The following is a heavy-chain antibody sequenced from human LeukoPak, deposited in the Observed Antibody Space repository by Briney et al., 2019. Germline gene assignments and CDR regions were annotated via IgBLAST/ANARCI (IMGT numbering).Heavy chain of an antibody. V-gene: IGHV4-59*12. CDR3: ARVSRPTVTTSWFDP. Sequence: PSDPLSLTCTVSGGSIRRYYWSWMRQPPRKGLKWVAYIYYSGCTNYNPSLQSRVTISVGTSKNQFSLKLSSVTAADTDVYYCARVSRPTVTTSWFDPWGQGTLVTVSS. CDR2: IYYSGCT. CDR1: GGSIRRYY. J-gene: IGHJ5*02. D-gene: IGHD4-17*01.